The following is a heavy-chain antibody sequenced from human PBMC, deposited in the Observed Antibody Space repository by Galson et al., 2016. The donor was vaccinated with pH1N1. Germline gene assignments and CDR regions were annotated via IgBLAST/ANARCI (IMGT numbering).Heavy chain of an antibody. CDR3: ARDWSGYFTTTHY. CDR2: IKPNTGDT. CDR1: GYTFTAYQ. V-gene: IGHV1-2*02. D-gene: IGHD3-3*01. Sequence: SVKVSCKASGYTFTAYQIHWVRQAPGQGLEWMGWIKPNTGDTTYAQKFQGRVTMTSDTSINTAYIEVTSLTSDGTAVYYCARDWSGYFTTTHYWGQGTLVTVSS. J-gene: IGHJ4*02.